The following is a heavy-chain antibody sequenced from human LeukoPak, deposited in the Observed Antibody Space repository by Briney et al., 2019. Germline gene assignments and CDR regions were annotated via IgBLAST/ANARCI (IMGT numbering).Heavy chain of an antibody. J-gene: IGHJ6*02. Sequence: PGGSLRLSCAASGFTFSSYAMSWVRQAPGKGLEWVSAISGSGGSTYYADSVKGRFTISRDNSKNTLYLQMNSLRAEDTAVYYCARVGPWGQLYYYYGMDVWGQGTMVTVSS. V-gene: IGHV3-23*01. D-gene: IGHD7-27*01. CDR3: ARVGPWGQLYYYYGMDV. CDR1: GFTFSSYA. CDR2: ISGSGGST.